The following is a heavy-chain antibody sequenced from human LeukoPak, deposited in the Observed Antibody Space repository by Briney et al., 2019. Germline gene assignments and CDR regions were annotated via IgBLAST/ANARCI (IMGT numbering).Heavy chain of an antibody. V-gene: IGHV5-51*01. J-gene: IGHJ2*01. CDR1: GYSFTSYW. Sequence: GESLKISCKGSGYSFTSYWLGWVRQMPGKGLEWMGNIYPGDSDTRNSPSFQGQVTISADKSISTAYLQWSSLKASDSAMYYCARHCGNFPRRWYFDLWGRGTLVTVST. CDR2: IYPGDSDT. D-gene: IGHD4-23*01. CDR3: ARHCGNFPRRWYFDL.